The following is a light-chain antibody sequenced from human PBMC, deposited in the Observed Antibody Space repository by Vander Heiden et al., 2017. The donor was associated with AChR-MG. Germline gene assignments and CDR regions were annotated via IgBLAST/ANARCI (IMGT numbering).Light chain of an antibody. CDR2: KGS. CDR3: LQDESYWV. Sequence: DLQMTQSPSTLSASVGDRVTITCRASQTVNKWLAWYQQKPGTAPRLLIYKGSTLHSGVPSRFSGSGSGTEFTLTISSLQPDDSATYYCLQDESYWVFGHGTKVDIK. V-gene: IGKV1-5*03. CDR1: QTVNKW. J-gene: IGKJ3*01.